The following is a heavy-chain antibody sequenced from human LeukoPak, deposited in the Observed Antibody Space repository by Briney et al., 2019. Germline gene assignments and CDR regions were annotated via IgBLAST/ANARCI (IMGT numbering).Heavy chain of an antibody. V-gene: IGHV4-59*01. CDR1: GGSFSGYY. CDR3: ARGPDSSGYYNFDY. Sequence: PSETLSLTCAVYGGSFSGYYWSWIRQPPGKGLERIGYIYYSGSTNYNPSLKSRVTISVDTSKNQFSLKLSSVTAADTAVYYCARGPDSSGYYNFDYWGQGTLVTVSS. J-gene: IGHJ4*02. CDR2: IYYSGST. D-gene: IGHD3-22*01.